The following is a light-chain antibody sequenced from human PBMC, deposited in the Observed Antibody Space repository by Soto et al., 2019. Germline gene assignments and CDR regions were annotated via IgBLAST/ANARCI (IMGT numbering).Light chain of an antibody. CDR1: HSISRS. V-gene: IGKV3-15*01. CDR3: QQYNNWPPQLT. J-gene: IGKJ4*01. Sequence: EIVLTQSPAILSVSPGERATLSCRASHSISRSLAWYQQKPGQAPRPLIFDASTRATGIPARFSGSGSGTEFTLTISSLQSEDFAVYYCQQYNNWPPQLTFGGGTKVDIK. CDR2: DAS.